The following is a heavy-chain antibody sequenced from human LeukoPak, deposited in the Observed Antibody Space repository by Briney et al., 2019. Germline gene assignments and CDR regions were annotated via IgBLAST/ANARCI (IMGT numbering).Heavy chain of an antibody. CDR1: GFTFSSYV. CDR2: ISYDGSNK. Sequence: GRSLRLSCAASGFTFSSYVMHWVRQAPAKGLEWVAIISYDGSNKYYADSVKGRFTISRDNSKNTLYLQMNSLRAEDTAVYYCAKSTTVTQRGYFDYWGQGTLVTVSS. J-gene: IGHJ4*02. CDR3: AKSTTVTQRGYFDY. D-gene: IGHD4-17*01. V-gene: IGHV3-30*18.